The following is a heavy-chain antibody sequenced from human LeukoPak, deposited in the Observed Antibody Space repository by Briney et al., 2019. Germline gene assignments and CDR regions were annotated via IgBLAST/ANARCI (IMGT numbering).Heavy chain of an antibody. CDR1: GGSIYSGTYY. CDR2: IYTSGST. J-gene: IGHJ2*01. D-gene: IGHD2-2*01. Sequence: PSETLSLTCSVSGGSIYSGTYYWSWIRQPAGKGLEWIGRIYTSGSTNYHPSLKSRVTVSLDISKNQFSLKLSSVTAADTAVYYCARETHMYCKSNSCYGYFDLWGRGTLVTASS. V-gene: IGHV4-61*02. CDR3: ARETHMYCKSNSCYGYFDL.